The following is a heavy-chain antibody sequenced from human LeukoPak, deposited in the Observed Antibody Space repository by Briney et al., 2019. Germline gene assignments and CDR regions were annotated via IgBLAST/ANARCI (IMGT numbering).Heavy chain of an antibody. CDR2: ISGSGDIA. J-gene: IGHJ5*02. CDR1: GFTFSNYG. CDR3: AKDGYSSAWNFDP. V-gene: IGHV3-23*01. D-gene: IGHD6-19*01. Sequence: GGSLRLSCAASGFTFSNYGMSWVRQAPGKGLQWVSLISGSGDIAYYADSVKGRFTISRDNSKNTLYQQMNSLRAEDTAVYYCAKDGYSSAWNFDPWGQGTLVTVSS.